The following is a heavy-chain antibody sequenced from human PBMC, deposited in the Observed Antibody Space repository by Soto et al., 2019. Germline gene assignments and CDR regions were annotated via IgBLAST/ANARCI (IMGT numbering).Heavy chain of an antibody. D-gene: IGHD4-17*01. CDR3: AREYDNGDYGGWFDP. CDR2: IYYSGNT. V-gene: IGHV4-31*03. J-gene: IGHJ5*02. CDR1: GGSISSGGYY. Sequence: QVQLQESGPGLVKPSQTLSLTCTVSGGSISSGGYYWTWIRQHPGKGLEWIGYIYYSGNTYYNPSLKSRVTISVDTSKNQFSLKLSSVIAADTAVYYCAREYDNGDYGGWFDPWGQGTLVTVSS.